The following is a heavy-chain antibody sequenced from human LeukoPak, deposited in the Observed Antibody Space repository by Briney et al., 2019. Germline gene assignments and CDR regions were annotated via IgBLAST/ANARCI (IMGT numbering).Heavy chain of an antibody. CDR2: IYSDGST. Sequence: GGSLRLSCAASGFTVSNNYMSWVRQAAGKGLDWGSVIYSDGSTYYSDSVKGRFTISKDNSKNTLYLQMTSLRAEDTAIYYCAKAPTYGLDVWGQGTTVTVSS. CDR1: GFTVSNNY. CDR3: AKAPTYGLDV. V-gene: IGHV3-53*01. J-gene: IGHJ6*02.